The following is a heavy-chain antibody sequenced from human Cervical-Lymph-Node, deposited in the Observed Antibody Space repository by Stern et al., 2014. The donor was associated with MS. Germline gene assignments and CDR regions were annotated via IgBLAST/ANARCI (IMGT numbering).Heavy chain of an antibody. Sequence: EVQLVESGGGLVQPGGSLRLSCAASGFRFDDFAMHWVRQAPGKDLEWVSGVSWNGDNMDFADSVKGRFTISRDNGKNSLSLHMSSLTLEDTALYYCARTTRAKMVHPRPFDLWGQGALVIVSS. J-gene: IGHJ4*02. CDR3: ARTTRAKMVHPRPFDL. CDR2: VSWNGDNM. V-gene: IGHV3-9*01. D-gene: IGHD3-10*01. CDR1: GFRFDDFA.